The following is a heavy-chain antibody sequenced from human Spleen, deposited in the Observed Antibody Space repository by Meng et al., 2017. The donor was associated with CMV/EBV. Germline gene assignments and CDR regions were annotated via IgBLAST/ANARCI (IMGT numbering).Heavy chain of an antibody. D-gene: IGHD4-11*01. CDR1: AFNFSHYA. J-gene: IGHJ3*02. V-gene: IGHV3-30-3*01. CDR2: ISYDGSNK. Sequence: GESLKISCAASAFNFSHYAIHWVRQAPGKGLEWVAVISYDGSNKYYADSVKGRFTISRDNSKNTLYLQMNSLRAEDTAVYYCASPGVMTTDAFDIWGQGTMVTVSS. CDR3: ASPGVMTTDAFDI.